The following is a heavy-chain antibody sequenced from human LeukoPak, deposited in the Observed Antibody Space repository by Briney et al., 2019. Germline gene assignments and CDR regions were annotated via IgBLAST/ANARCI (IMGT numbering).Heavy chain of an antibody. CDR2: MSKSGSET. CDR1: GFTFSDYY. Sequence: GESLRLSCAAFGFTFSDYYMSWIRQAPGKGLEWVSYMSKSGSETNFADSVKGRFTISRDNAENSLYLQMNSLRAEDTAVYYCASNTGSDSSGYAYWGQGTLVTVSS. J-gene: IGHJ4*02. V-gene: IGHV3-11*06. D-gene: IGHD3-22*01. CDR3: ASNTGSDSSGYAY.